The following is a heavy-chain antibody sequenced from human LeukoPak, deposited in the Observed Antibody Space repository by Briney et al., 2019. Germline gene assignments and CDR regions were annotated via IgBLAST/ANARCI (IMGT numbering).Heavy chain of an antibody. Sequence: SETLSLTCTVSSGSMTDACWSWFRQAPGKGLEWLGFIYPNGLTEYSPPLRSRVSFSVATSKREATVRLSSVTASDTAVYYCTREGYGRGGYFLDFWGQGTLVTVSS. CDR1: SGSMTDAC. CDR3: TREGYGRGGYFLDF. V-gene: IGHV4-59*12. CDR2: IYPNGLT. D-gene: IGHD3-22*01. J-gene: IGHJ4*02.